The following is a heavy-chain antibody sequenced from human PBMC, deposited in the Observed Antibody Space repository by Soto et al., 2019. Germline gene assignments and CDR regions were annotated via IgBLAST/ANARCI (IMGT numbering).Heavy chain of an antibody. CDR2: ISGTGAST. CDR1: GFTFSSYA. V-gene: IGHV3-23*01. CDR3: SKSSGNRIAAVNYYYYMDV. J-gene: IGHJ6*03. Sequence: GGSLRLSCAASGFTFSSYAVSWVRQAPGKGLEWVSAISGTGASTYYADSVKGRFTISRDNSKNTLFLQMNSLRAEDTAVFYCSKSSGNRIAAVNYYYYMDVWGKGTTVTVSS. D-gene: IGHD6-13*01.